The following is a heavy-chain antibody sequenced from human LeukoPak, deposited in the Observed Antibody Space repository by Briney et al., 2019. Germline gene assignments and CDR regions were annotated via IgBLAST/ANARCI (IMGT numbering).Heavy chain of an antibody. CDR3: ARDRQQLVRAFDY. CDR1: RFTFSNYW. V-gene: IGHV3-7*01. J-gene: IGHJ4*02. D-gene: IGHD6-13*01. Sequence: GGSLRLSCAASRFTFSNYWMNWFRQAPGKGLEWVANINQDGSEKNYVDSVKGRFTISRDNAENSLYLQMNSLGAEDTAVYYCARDRQQLVRAFDYWGQGTLVTVSS. CDR2: INQDGSEK.